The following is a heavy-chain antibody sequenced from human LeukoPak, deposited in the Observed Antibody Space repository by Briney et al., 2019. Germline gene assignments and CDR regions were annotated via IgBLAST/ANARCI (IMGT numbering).Heavy chain of an antibody. CDR1: GGTFSSYA. CDR2: IIPIFGTA. J-gene: IGHJ5*02. V-gene: IGHV1-69*13. CDR3: ARDNKGDYGDYLGDNWFDP. Sequence: ASVKVSCKASGGTFSSYAISWVRQAPGQGLEWMGGIIPIFGTANYAQKFQGRVTITADESTSTAYMELSSLRSEDTAVYYCARDNKGDYGDYLGDNWFDPWGRGTLVTVSS. D-gene: IGHD4-17*01.